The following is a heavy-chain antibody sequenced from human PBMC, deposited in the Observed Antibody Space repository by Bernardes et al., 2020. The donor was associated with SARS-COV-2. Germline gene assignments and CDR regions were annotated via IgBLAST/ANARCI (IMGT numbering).Heavy chain of an antibody. CDR2: ISRSGSDK. D-gene: IGHD3-16*01. CDR1: GFPFNSYS. Sequence: GGSLRLSCATSGFPFNSYSMNWVRQAPGKGLEWVSFISRSGSDKFYADPVKGRFIISRDNAENSLYLQMNSLRVEDTAIYYCARDLVTWVRGASDIWGQGTMVAVSS. J-gene: IGHJ3*02. V-gene: IGHV3-21*01. CDR3: ARDLVTWVRGASDI.